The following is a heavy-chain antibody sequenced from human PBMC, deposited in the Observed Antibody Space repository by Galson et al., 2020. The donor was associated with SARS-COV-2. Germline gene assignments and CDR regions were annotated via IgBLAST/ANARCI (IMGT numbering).Heavy chain of an antibody. CDR3: ARGPRIEPRVYSYSYYMDV. CDR1: GGSFSSYY. D-gene: IGHD6-6*01. V-gene: IGHV4-34*01. J-gene: IGHJ6*03. CDR2: IIHSGST. Sequence: SETLSLTCAAYGGSFSSYYWNWIRQPPGKGLEWIGEIIHSGSTNYNPSLKSRVTISMDTSKNQLSLKLTSVTAADTAVYYCARGPRIEPRVYSYSYYMDVWGKGTTVTVSS.